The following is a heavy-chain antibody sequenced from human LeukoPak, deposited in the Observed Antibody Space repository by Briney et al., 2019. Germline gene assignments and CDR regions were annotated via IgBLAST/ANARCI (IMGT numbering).Heavy chain of an antibody. Sequence: GRSLRLSCLASGFTFGDYGMTWVRQAPGKGLEWVGFIRSKAYGGTTEYAASVKGRFTISRDDSKSIAYLQMNGLKTEETAVYYCARDPAVGGYTKLLHWGQGTLVTVSS. CDR2: IRSKAYGGTT. CDR1: GFTFGDYG. CDR3: ARDPAVGGYTKLLH. J-gene: IGHJ4*02. V-gene: IGHV3-49*04. D-gene: IGHD1-26*01.